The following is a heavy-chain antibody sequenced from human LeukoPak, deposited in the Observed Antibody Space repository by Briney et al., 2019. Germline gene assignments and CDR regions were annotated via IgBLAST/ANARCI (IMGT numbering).Heavy chain of an antibody. V-gene: IGHV3-20*04. CDR1: GFPFDDYG. CDR2: INWNGGST. D-gene: IGHD2-8*01. J-gene: IGHJ4*02. CDR3: ARGPTNGQAFDY. Sequence: PGGSLRLSCAASGFPFDDYGTTWVRQAPGKGLEWVSGINWNGGSTGYADSVKGRFTISRDNAKNSLYLQMDSLRAEDTAVYYCARGPTNGQAFDYWGQGTLVSVSS.